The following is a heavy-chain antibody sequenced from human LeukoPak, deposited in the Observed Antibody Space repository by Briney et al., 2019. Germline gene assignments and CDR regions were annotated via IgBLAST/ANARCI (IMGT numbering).Heavy chain of an antibody. CDR2: IWYDGSNK. CDR1: GFTFSSYG. CDR3: ARVQTTVVTPSFYGMDV. D-gene: IGHD4-23*01. J-gene: IGHJ6*02. V-gene: IGHV3-33*01. Sequence: PGGSLRLSCAASGFTFSSYGMHWVRQAPGKGLEWVAVIWYDGSNKDYANSVKGRFTVSRDNSKNTLYLQMNSLRAEDTAVYYCARVQTTVVTPSFYGMDVWGQGTTVTVSS.